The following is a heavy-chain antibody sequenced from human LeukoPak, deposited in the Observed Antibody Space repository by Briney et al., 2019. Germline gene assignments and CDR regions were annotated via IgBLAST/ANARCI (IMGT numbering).Heavy chain of an antibody. D-gene: IGHD3-22*01. J-gene: IGHJ4*02. CDR2: IYYSGNT. Sequence: SETLSLTCTVSGGSISSYYWSWIRQPPGKGLEWIGYIYYSGNTNYNPSLKSRATISVDTSKNQFSLKLSSVTAADTAVYYCARIDYDSSGYLPYWGQGTLVTVSS. CDR1: GGSISSYY. CDR3: ARIDYDSSGYLPY. V-gene: IGHV4-59*08.